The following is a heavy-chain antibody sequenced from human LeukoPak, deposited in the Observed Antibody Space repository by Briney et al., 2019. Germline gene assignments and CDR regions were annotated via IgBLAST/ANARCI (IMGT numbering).Heavy chain of an antibody. CDR1: GFTFSLYT. D-gene: IGHD4-23*01. J-gene: IGHJ3*02. Sequence: PGRSLSLSCGASGFTFSLYTMDWVRQAPGKGLEWVAVISSEGNNKYYADSVKGRFTISRDNSKNTLFLQMNSLRAADTAVYYCARQILRWESAFDMWGQGTMVTVSS. CDR3: ARQILRWESAFDM. V-gene: IGHV3-30-3*01. CDR2: ISSEGNNK.